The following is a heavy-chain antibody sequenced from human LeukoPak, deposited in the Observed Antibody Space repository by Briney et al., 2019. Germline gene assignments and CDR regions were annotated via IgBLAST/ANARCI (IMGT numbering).Heavy chain of an antibody. V-gene: IGHV3-21*01. CDR2: ISSSSSYI. D-gene: IGHD6-19*01. Sequence: GGSLRLSYAASGFTFSSYSMNWVRQAPGKGLEWVSSISSSSSYIYYADSVKGRFTISRDNAKNSLYLQMNSLRAEDTAVYYCARGSGAVAGVDYWGQGTLVTVSS. J-gene: IGHJ4*02. CDR3: ARGSGAVAGVDY. CDR1: GFTFSSYS.